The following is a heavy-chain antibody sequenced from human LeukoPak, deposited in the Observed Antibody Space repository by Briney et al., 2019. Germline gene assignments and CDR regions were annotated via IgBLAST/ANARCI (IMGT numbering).Heavy chain of an antibody. CDR1: GGPFSGYY. D-gene: IGHD3-22*01. J-gene: IGHJ4*02. V-gene: IGHV4-34*01. CDR3: ARARGDYYDSSGYYSAFDY. Sequence: SETLSLTCAVCGGPFSGYYWSWIRQPPGKGLEWIREINHSGSANYNPSLKSRVTISVDMSKNQFSLKLSSVTAADTAVYYCARARGDYYDSSGYYSAFDYWGQGTLVTVYS. CDR2: INHSGSA.